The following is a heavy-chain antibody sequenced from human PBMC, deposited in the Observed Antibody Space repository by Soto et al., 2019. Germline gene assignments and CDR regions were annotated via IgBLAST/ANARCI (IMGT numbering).Heavy chain of an antibody. CDR2: ISAYNGNT. D-gene: IGHD3-22*01. CDR3: ARVTWDLYDSSGQDAFDI. CDR1: GYTFTSYC. Sequence: ASVKVSCKASGYTFTSYCISWVRHSPGQGLEWMGWISAYNGNTNYAQKLQGRVTMTTDTSTSTAYMELRSLRSDDTAVYYCARVTWDLYDSSGQDAFDIWGQGTMVTVSS. V-gene: IGHV1-18*01. J-gene: IGHJ3*02.